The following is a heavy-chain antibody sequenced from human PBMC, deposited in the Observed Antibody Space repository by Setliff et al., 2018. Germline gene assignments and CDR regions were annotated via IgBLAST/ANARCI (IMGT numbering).Heavy chain of an antibody. CDR3: ARNGYGSSSPPPRK. V-gene: IGHV4-59*04. J-gene: IGHJ4*02. CDR1: GGSISSSY. CDR2: IYYSGTT. D-gene: IGHD6-6*01. Sequence: PSETLSLTCTVSGGSISSSYWSWIRQPPGKGLEWIGSIYYSGTTYYNPSLKSRVTMSIDTSKNQFSLNLNSVTAADTAVYYCARNGYGSSSPPPRKWGQGTLVTVSS.